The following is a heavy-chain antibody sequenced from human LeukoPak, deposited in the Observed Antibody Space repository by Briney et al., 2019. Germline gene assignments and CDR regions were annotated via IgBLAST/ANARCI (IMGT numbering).Heavy chain of an antibody. Sequence: TGGSLRLSCAASGFTFSGYWMSWVRQAPRKGLEWVANIKQDGTEEYYVDSVRGRFSISKDNAKNSLYLQMNSLRAEDTAVYYCARDPCHGALDYWGQGALVTVSS. V-gene: IGHV3-7*03. CDR2: IKQDGTEE. CDR3: ARDPCHGALDY. CDR1: GFTFSGYW. D-gene: IGHD2-2*01. J-gene: IGHJ4*02.